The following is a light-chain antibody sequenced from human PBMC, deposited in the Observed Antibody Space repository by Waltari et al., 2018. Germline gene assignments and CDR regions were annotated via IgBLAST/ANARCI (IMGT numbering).Light chain of an antibody. J-gene: IGKJ3*01. Sequence: DLQMTQSPSSLSASVGDRVTITCQASQDISNYLNWYQQKPGKAPKLLIYDASNLETGGPSRFSGSGSGTDFTFTISSLQPEDIATYYCQQYDNLPRSFGPGTKVDIK. CDR1: QDISNY. CDR2: DAS. CDR3: QQYDNLPRS. V-gene: IGKV1-33*01.